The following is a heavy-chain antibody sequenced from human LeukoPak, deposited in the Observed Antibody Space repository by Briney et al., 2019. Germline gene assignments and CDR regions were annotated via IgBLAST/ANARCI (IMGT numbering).Heavy chain of an antibody. J-gene: IGHJ4*02. Sequence: SQTLSLTCAVSGGSISSGGYYWSWIRQHPGKGLEWIGYSYYTGSNYHNPSLKSRVTISIYTSKNQITLKLRSVTAADTAVYYCARDSGNCSSSNCYGSHPIDYWGQGVLVTVSS. V-gene: IGHV4-31*11. CDR3: ARDSGNCSSSNCYGSHPIDY. CDR2: SYYTGSN. CDR1: GGSISSGGYY. D-gene: IGHD2-2*01.